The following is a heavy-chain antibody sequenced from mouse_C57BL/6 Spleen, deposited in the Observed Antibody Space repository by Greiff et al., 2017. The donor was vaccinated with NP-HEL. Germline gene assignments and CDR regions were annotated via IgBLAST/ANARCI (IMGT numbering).Heavy chain of an antibody. CDR3: ARSYDYDDPFDY. CDR2: IDPSDSYT. J-gene: IGHJ2*01. CDR1: GYTFTSYW. D-gene: IGHD2-4*01. V-gene: IGHV1-69*01. Sequence: QVQLQQSGAELVMPGASVKLSCKASGYTFTSYWMHWVKQRPGQGLEWIGEIDPSDSYTNYNQKFKGKSTLTVDKSSSTAYMQLSSLTSEDSAVYYCARSYDYDDPFDYWGQGTTLTVSS.